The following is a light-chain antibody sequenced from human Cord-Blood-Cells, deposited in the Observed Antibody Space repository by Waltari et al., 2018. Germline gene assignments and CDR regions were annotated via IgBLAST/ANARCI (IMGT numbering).Light chain of an antibody. J-gene: IGLJ3*02. CDR2: DVS. CDR1: SSDVGGYNY. CDR3: SSYTSSSALV. Sequence: QSALTQPASVSGSPGQSITISCTGPSSDVGGYNYVSWYQQHPGKATKLMIYDVSNRPSGVSNRVSGSKSGNTASLTISGLQAEDEADYYCSSYTSSSALVFGGGTKLTVL. V-gene: IGLV2-14*03.